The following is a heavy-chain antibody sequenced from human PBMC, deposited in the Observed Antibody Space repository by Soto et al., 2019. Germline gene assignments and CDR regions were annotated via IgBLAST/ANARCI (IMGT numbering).Heavy chain of an antibody. CDR2: IKSDGSIT. CDR3: RVWNAELSVDY. J-gene: IGHJ4*02. V-gene: IGHV3-74*01. Sequence: EVQLVESGGGLVQPGGSLRLSCEASGFTFSSCWMHWVRQSPGEGLVWVSRIKSDGSITDDADSVKGRFTISRDNAKNTLYLQMNSLGAEDTAVYYCRVWNAELSVDYWGRRTLVTVSS. CDR1: GFTFSSCW. D-gene: IGHD1-1*01.